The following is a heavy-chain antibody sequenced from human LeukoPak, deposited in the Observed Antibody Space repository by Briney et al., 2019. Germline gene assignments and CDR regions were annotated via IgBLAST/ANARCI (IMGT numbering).Heavy chain of an antibody. D-gene: IGHD3-3*01. J-gene: IGHJ4*02. CDR1: VGPISSYH. V-gene: IGHV4-59*01. Sequence: PSETLSLTCSVPVGPISSYHWGWIRQPPGKGLEWIGYIYYSGSTNYNPSLKSRVTISVDTSKNQFSLKLSSVTAADTAVYYCAISTYYDFWSGYPLDYWGQGTLVTVSS. CDR3: AISTYYDFWSGYPLDY. CDR2: IYYSGST.